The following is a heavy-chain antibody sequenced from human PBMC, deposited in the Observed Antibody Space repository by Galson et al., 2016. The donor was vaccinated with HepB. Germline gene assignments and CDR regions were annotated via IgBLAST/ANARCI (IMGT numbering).Heavy chain of an antibody. Sequence: SLRLSCAASGFTFSSYSMNWVRQAPGKGLEWVSSISSSSSYVYYADSVKGRSTISRDNAKNSLYLQMNRLRAEDTAVYYCARGDIVGAIFDYWGQGTLVTVSS. D-gene: IGHD1-26*01. J-gene: IGHJ4*02. CDR1: GFTFSSYS. CDR2: ISSSSSYV. CDR3: ARGDIVGAIFDY. V-gene: IGHV3-21*01.